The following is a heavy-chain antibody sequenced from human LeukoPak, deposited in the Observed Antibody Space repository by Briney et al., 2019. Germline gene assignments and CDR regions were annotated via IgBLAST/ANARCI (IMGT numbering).Heavy chain of an antibody. V-gene: IGHV4-4*07. CDR1: GGSISSYY. Sequence: SETLPLTCTVSGGSISSYYWSWIRQPAGKGLEWIGRIYTSGSTNYNPSLKSRVTISVDTSKNQFSLKLSSVTAADTAVYYCARVRVPAAVDTYYYYYMDVWGKGTTVTVSS. D-gene: IGHD2-2*01. CDR3: ARVRVPAAVDTYYYYYMDV. CDR2: IYTSGST. J-gene: IGHJ6*03.